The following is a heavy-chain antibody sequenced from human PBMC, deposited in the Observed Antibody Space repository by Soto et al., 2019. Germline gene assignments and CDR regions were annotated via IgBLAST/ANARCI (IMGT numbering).Heavy chain of an antibody. CDR1: GYTFTGYY. V-gene: IGHV1-2*04. CDR2: INPNSGGT. Sequence: QVQLVQSGAEVKKPGASVKVSCKASGYTFTGYYMHWVRQAPGQGLEWMGWINPNSGGTNYAQKFQGWVTMTRDTSISTAYMELSRLGSDDTAVYYCARGSSGGWFGELRWGNYYGIDVWGQGTTVTVSS. CDR3: ARGSSGGWFGELRWGNYYGIDV. D-gene: IGHD3-10*01. J-gene: IGHJ6*02.